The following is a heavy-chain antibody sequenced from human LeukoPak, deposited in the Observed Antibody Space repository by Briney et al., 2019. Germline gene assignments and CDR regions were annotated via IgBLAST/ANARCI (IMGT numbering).Heavy chain of an antibody. CDR3: ASEINWGSGAFDV. CDR2: INEDGSRA. CDR1: GFFCNNFW. Sequence: GGSLRLSCAGSGFFCNNFWMTWVRQAPGKGLEWVANINEDGSRANYVDSVKGRITISRDNAKNSLYLQMNSLRPEDTAIYYCASEINWGSGAFDVWGQGTIVTVSS. V-gene: IGHV3-7*01. J-gene: IGHJ3*01. D-gene: IGHD7-27*01.